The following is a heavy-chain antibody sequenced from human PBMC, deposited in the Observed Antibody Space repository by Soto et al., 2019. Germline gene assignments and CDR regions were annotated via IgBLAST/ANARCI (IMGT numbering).Heavy chain of an antibody. D-gene: IGHD3-3*01. J-gene: IGHJ1*01. CDR1: GGSISSSSYY. Sequence: QLQLQESGPGLVKPSETLSLTCTVSGGSISSSSYYWGWIRQPPGKGLEWIGSIYYSGSTYYNPYLKSRVTISVDTSKNQFSLKLSSVTAADTAVYYCASPRDRISQFLEWLQSESYFQHWGQGTLVTVSS. CDR3: ASPRDRISQFLEWLQSESYFQH. V-gene: IGHV4-39*01. CDR2: IYYSGST.